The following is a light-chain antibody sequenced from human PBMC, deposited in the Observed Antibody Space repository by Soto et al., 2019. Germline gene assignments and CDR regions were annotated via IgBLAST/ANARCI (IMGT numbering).Light chain of an antibody. CDR2: KAS. CDR1: QSINTW. J-gene: IGKJ2*01. V-gene: IGKV1-5*03. CDR3: QQYNSHSSYT. Sequence: DIQMTQSPSTLSASVGDRVTITCRASQSINTWLAWYQQKPGKAPKLLIYKASSLGSGVPSRFSGSGSGTDFTLTISGRQPDDFAIYYCQQYNSHSSYTFGQGTKLEIK.